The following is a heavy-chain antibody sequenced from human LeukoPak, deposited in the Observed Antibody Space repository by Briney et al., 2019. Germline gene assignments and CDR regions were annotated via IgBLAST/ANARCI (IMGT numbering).Heavy chain of an antibody. CDR1: GFTFSSYW. CDR3: AKLSLPARYCSGGSCPTCPIPPQPCYYHYGMDV. Sequence: PGGSLRLSCAASGFTFSSYWMSWVRQAPGKGLEWVANITQDGSEKYYVDSVKGRFTISRDNSKNSLYLQMNSLRAEDTAVYYCAKLSLPARYCSGGSCPTCPIPPQPCYYHYGMDVSGQGTTVTVSS. J-gene: IGHJ6*01. CDR2: ITQDGSEK. V-gene: IGHV3-7*01. D-gene: IGHD2-15*01.